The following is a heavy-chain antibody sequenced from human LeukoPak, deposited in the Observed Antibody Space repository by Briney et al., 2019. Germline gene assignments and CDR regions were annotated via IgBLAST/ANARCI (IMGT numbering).Heavy chain of an antibody. Sequence: SETLSLTCTVSGVSISSYYWSWIRQPPGKGLEWIGYFYISGTTNHNPSLKPRVTISVDTSKNQFSLKLSSVTAADTAVYYCARGDSWFDPWGQGTLVTVSS. CDR1: GVSISSYY. V-gene: IGHV4-59*01. CDR3: ARGDSWFDP. CDR2: FYISGTT. J-gene: IGHJ5*02.